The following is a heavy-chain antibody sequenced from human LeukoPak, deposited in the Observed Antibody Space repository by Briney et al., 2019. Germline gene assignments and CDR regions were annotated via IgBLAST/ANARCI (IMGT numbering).Heavy chain of an antibody. J-gene: IGHJ3*02. Sequence: SETLSLTCAVSGGSISSSSYYWGWIRQPPGKGLEWIGSIYYSGSTYYNPSLKSRVTISVDTSKNQFSLKLSSVTAADTAVYYCARPHSSSPTLGAFDIWGQGTMVTVSS. CDR3: ARPHSSSPTLGAFDI. CDR1: GGSISSSSYY. CDR2: IYYSGST. V-gene: IGHV4-39*01. D-gene: IGHD6-6*01.